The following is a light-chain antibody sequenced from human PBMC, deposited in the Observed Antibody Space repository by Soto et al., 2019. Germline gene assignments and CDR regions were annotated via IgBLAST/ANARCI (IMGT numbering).Light chain of an antibody. Sequence: QSALTQVRSVSGSPGQSVTISCTGTSRDIGGYNHVSWYQQHPGKAPKLIIYDVAKRPSGVPDRFSGSKSGNTASLTISGLQPEDEGDYSCCSYSGSRLIFGGGTKVTAL. J-gene: IGLJ2*01. CDR2: DVA. CDR3: CSYSGSRLI. CDR1: SRDIGGYNH. V-gene: IGLV2-11*01.